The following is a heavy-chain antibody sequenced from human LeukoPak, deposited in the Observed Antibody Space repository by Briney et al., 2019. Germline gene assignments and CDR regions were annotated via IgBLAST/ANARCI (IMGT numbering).Heavy chain of an antibody. V-gene: IGHV3-30*18. J-gene: IGHJ4*02. D-gene: IGHD4-17*01. CDR3: AKDSSPVCYGDPSLVDY. Sequence: GGSLRLSCAASGFTFSSYGMHWVRQAPGKGLEWVAVISYDGTRRHYADSVKGRVTISRDNSKITLYLYMNSLRAEDTAVYHCAKDSSPVCYGDPSLVDYWGQGTLVTVSS. CDR1: GFTFSSYG. CDR2: ISYDGTRR.